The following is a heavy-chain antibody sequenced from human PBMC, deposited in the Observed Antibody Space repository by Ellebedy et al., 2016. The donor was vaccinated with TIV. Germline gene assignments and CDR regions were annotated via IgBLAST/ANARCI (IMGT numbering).Heavy chain of an antibody. D-gene: IGHD1-26*01. CDR1: GFTFSDYY. CDR3: ARIGVGGLNDAFDM. V-gene: IGHV3-11*04. CDR2: ISSSDSTI. Sequence: PGGSLRLSCAASGFTFSDYYMSWIRQAPGKGLEWVSYISSSDSTIYYADSVKGRFTISRDNAKNSLYLQMNSLRADETAVYYCARIGVGGLNDAFDMWGQGTMVTVSS. J-gene: IGHJ3*02.